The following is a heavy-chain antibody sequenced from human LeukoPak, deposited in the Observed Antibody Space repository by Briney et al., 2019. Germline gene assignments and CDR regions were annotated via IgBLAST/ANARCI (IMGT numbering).Heavy chain of an antibody. J-gene: IGHJ4*02. Sequence: PSETLSLTCAVYGGSFSGYYWSWIRQPPGKGLEWIGEINHSGSTNYNPSLKSRVTISVDTSKNQFSLKLSSVTAADTAVYYCARRYTFGGVIVLYYFDYWGQGTLVTVSS. CDR3: ARRYTFGGVIVLYYFDY. D-gene: IGHD3-16*02. CDR1: GGSFSGYY. CDR2: INHSGST. V-gene: IGHV4-34*01.